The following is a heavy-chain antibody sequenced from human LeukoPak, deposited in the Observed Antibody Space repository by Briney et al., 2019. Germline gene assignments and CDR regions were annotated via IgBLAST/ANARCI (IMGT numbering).Heavy chain of an antibody. Sequence: GGSLRLSCAASGFSISRYWMSWVRQAPGKGLEWVSVIYSGGSTYYADSVKGRFTISRDNSKNTLYLQMNSLRAEDTAVYYCARDRYFDPSYYYYGMDVWGQGTTVTVSS. J-gene: IGHJ6*02. CDR1: GFSISRYW. CDR3: ARDRYFDPSYYYYGMDV. CDR2: IYSGGST. V-gene: IGHV3-53*01. D-gene: IGHD3-9*01.